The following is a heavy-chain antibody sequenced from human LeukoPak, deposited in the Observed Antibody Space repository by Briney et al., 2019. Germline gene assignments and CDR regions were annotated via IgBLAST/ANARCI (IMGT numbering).Heavy chain of an antibody. D-gene: IGHD2-21*02. CDR2: IIPIFGTA. V-gene: IGHV1-69*13. J-gene: IGHJ3*02. Sequence: ASVKVSCKASGGTFSSYAISWVRQAPGQGLEWMGGIIPIFGTANYAQKFQGRVTITADESTSTAYMELSSLSSEDTAVYYCARVGRYCGGDCYPEGDAFDIWGQGTMVTVSS. CDR3: ARVGRYCGGDCYPEGDAFDI. CDR1: GGTFSSYA.